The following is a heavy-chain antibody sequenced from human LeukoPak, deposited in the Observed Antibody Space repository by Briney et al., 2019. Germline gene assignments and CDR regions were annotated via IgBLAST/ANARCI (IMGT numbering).Heavy chain of an antibody. CDR1: GFTFSSYA. CDR2: ISGSGGST. J-gene: IGHJ4*02. D-gene: IGHD3-3*01. Sequence: GGSLRLSCAASGFTFSSYAMSWVRQAPGKGLEWVSAISGSGGSTYYADSVKGRFTISRDNSKNTLYLQMSSLRAEDTAVYYCAKDPAQRFLEWLSFDYWGQGTLVTVSS. CDR3: AKDPAQRFLEWLSFDY. V-gene: IGHV3-23*01.